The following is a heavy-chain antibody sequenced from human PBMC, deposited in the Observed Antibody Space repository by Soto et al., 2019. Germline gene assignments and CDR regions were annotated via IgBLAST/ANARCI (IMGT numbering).Heavy chain of an antibody. D-gene: IGHD3-3*01. CDR3: ASRRYDFWSGYRFDY. CDR1: GGSFSGYY. J-gene: IGHJ4*02. Sequence: SETLSLTCAVYGGSFSGYYWSWIRQPPGKGLEWIGEINHSGSTNYNPSLKSRVTISVDTSKNQFSLKLSSVTAADTAVYYCASRRYDFWSGYRFDYWGQGTPVTVS. CDR2: INHSGST. V-gene: IGHV4-34*01.